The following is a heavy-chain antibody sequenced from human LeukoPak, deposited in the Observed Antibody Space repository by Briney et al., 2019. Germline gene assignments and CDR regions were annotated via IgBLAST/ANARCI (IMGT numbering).Heavy chain of an antibody. CDR2: ISSGGMTI. CDR3: AREDCSSTSCPEAFDY. V-gene: IGHV3-48*03. Sequence: GGSLRLSCEASGFTFSSYEMNWVRQAPGKGLEWISYISSGGMTIYYADSVGGRFTVSRDNTKNSLFLQMNSLRAEDTAVYFCAREDCSSTSCPEAFDYWGQGTLVSVSS. CDR1: GFTFSSYE. D-gene: IGHD2-2*01. J-gene: IGHJ4*02.